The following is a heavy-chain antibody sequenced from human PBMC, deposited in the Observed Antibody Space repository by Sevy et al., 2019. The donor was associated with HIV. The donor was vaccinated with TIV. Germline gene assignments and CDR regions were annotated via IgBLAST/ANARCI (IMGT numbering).Heavy chain of an antibody. CDR3: ARGPSGAAAGRFDS. Sequence: GGSLRLSCAASGFTFSIYWINWVRQAPGEGLEWVANINQGGNQKHYMDSVKGRFTISRDNAENAVYLQMNSLRVEDTAVYYCARGPSGAAAGRFDSWGQGTLVTVSS. CDR2: INQGGNQK. CDR1: GFTFSIYW. J-gene: IGHJ4*02. V-gene: IGHV3-7*01. D-gene: IGHD6-13*01.